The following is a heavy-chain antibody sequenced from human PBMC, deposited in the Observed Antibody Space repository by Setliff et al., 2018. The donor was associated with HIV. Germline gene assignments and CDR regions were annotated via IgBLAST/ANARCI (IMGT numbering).Heavy chain of an antibody. CDR3: AHYNTREALDT. Sequence: GGSLRLSCAASGFTFSSYWMHWVRQAPGKGLVWVFSMNTDGSSTRYADSVKGRFTISRDNAKNMLYLQMNSLTTEDTAVYYCAHYNTREALDTWGQGTMVTVSS. CDR1: GFTFSSYW. V-gene: IGHV3-74*01. CDR2: MNTDGSST. D-gene: IGHD3-22*01. J-gene: IGHJ3*02.